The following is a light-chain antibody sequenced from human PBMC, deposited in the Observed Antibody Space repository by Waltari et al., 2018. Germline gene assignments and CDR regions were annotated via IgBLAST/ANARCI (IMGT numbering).Light chain of an antibody. CDR1: SSDVGTYNL. Sequence: QSALTHPASVSGSPGQSITIPCTGTSSDVGTYNLVSWYQQYPGKAPKVMIYDDNRRPSGVSDRFSGSKSGNTASLTISGVQAEDEADYYCCSYAGSYTWVFGGGTKLTVL. V-gene: IGLV2-23*01. CDR3: CSYAGSYTWV. CDR2: DDN. J-gene: IGLJ3*02.